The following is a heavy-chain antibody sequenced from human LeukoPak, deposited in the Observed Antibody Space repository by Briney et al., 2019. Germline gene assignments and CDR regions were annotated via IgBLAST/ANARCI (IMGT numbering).Heavy chain of an antibody. J-gene: IGHJ1*01. Sequence: GGSLRLSCAAFGFTFSSYAMCWVRQAPGKGLEWVSAISGSGGSTYYADSVKGRFTISRDNSKNTLYLQMNSLRAEDTAVYYCAKPAGDIVVVPAAHRGDFQHWGQGTLVTVSS. D-gene: IGHD2-2*01. CDR3: AKPAGDIVVVPAAHRGDFQH. CDR2: ISGSGGST. V-gene: IGHV3-23*01. CDR1: GFTFSSYA.